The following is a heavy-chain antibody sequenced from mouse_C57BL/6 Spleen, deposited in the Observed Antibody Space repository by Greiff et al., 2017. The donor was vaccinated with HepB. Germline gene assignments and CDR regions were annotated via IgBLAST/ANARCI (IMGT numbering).Heavy chain of an antibody. CDR2: IYPGDGDT. J-gene: IGHJ1*03. Sequence: QVQLQESGPELVKPGASVKISCKASGYAFSSSWMNWVKQRPGKGLEWIGRIYPGDGDTTYNGKFKDKATLTADKSSSTAYMHLSSLTSEDSAVYYCARWDYDGYRDLDDWGTGTTVTVSA. D-gene: IGHD2-3*01. CDR3: ARWDYDGYRDLDD. CDR1: GYAFSSSW. V-gene: IGHV1-82*01.